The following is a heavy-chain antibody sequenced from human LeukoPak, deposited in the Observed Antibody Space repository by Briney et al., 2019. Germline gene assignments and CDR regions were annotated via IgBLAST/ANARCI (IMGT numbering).Heavy chain of an antibody. CDR2: IYTSGST. CDR1: GGSISSYY. J-gene: IGHJ4*02. CDR3: ARSNREAFWSGYELGSYYFDY. V-gene: IGHV4-4*07. D-gene: IGHD3-3*01. Sequence: SETLSLTCTVSGGSISSYYWSWIRQPAGKGLEWIGRIYTSGSTNYNPSLKSRVTMSVDTSKNQFSLKLSSVTAAVTAVYYCARSNREAFWSGYELGSYYFDYWGQGTLVTVSS.